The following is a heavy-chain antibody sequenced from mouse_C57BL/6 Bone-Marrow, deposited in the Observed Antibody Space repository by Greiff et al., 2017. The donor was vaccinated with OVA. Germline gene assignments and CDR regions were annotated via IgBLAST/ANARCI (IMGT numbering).Heavy chain of an antibody. D-gene: IGHD1-1*01. V-gene: IGHV1-50*01. CDR1: GYTFTSYW. J-gene: IGHJ2*01. CDR2: IDPSDSYP. CDR3: ARCYYYGSSFDY. Sequence: QVQLQQPGAELVKPGASVKLSCKASGYTFTSYWMQWVKQRPGQGLEWIGEIDPSDSYPNYNQKFKGKATLTVDTSSSTAYMQLSSLTSEDSAVYYCARCYYYGSSFDYWGQGTTLTVSS.